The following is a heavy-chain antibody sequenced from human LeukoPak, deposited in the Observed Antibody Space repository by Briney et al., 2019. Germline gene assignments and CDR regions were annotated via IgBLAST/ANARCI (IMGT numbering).Heavy chain of an antibody. CDR2: INPSGGST. CDR3: ARDLDWGAFDA. CDR1: GYTFTSYF. V-gene: IGHV1-46*01. D-gene: IGHD3-9*01. Sequence: ASVKVSCKASGYTFTSYFMHWVRQAPGQGLEWMGIINPSGGSTSYAQKLQGRVTLTRDMSTSTVYMELGSLTSEDTAVYYCARDLDWGAFDAWGQGTLVTVSS. J-gene: IGHJ5*02.